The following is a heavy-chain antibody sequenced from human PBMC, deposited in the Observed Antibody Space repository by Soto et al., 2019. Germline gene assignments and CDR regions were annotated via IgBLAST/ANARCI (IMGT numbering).Heavy chain of an antibody. V-gene: IGHV3-66*01. CDR2: IFSGGST. CDR1: GFTVSSNY. J-gene: IGHJ6*02. CDR3: ARDFTYGSGSYLYYYGMDV. Sequence: GGSMRLSCVASGFTVSSNYMSWDRQAPEKGLEWVSAIFSGGSTYYADSVKGRFTSSRDNSKNTLYLQMNSLRAEDTAVYYCARDFTYGSGSYLYYYGMDVWGQGTTVTVSS. D-gene: IGHD3-10*01.